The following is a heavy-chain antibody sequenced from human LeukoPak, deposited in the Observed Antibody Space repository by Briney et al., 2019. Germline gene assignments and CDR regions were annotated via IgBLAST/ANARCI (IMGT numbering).Heavy chain of an antibody. CDR1: GFTFSNYA. Sequence: GGSLRLSCLASGFTFSNYAMTWVRQAPGKGLGWVSAITGDGANTYYADSVKGRFTISRDNSKNTLYLQMNSLRAEDTALYYCAKLIPTVDCSRTSCYGFDYWGQGTLVTVSS. J-gene: IGHJ4*02. CDR2: ITGDGANT. D-gene: IGHD2-2*01. V-gene: IGHV3-23*01. CDR3: AKLIPTVDCSRTSCYGFDY.